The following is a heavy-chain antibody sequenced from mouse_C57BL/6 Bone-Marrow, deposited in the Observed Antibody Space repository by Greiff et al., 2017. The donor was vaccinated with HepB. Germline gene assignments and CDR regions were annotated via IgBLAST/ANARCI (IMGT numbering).Heavy chain of an antibody. J-gene: IGHJ4*01. V-gene: IGHV5-12*01. Sequence: EVQLVESGGGLVQPGGSLKLSCAASGFTFSDYYMYWVRQTPEKRLEWVAYISNGGGSTYYPDTVKGRFTISRDNAKNTLYLQMSRLKSEDTAMYYCARLGSLGYAMDYWGQGTSVTVSS. CDR2: ISNGGGST. D-gene: IGHD3-3*01. CDR3: ARLGSLGYAMDY. CDR1: GFTFSDYY.